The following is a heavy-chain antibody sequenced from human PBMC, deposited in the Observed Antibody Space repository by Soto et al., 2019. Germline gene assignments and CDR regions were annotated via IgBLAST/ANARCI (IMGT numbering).Heavy chain of an antibody. V-gene: IGHV1-46*01. CDR1: GYTFTSYY. CDR3: ARDMGRHIVVVTAIRPDYGMDV. D-gene: IGHD2-21*02. CDR2: INPNGGST. J-gene: IGHJ6*02. Sequence: SVKVSCKASGYTFTSYYIHWVRQAPGQGLEWMGLINPNGGSTTYAQKFQDRVIVTRDMSTTTVYMYLSSLRSEDTAVYYCARDMGRHIVVVTAIRPDYGMDVWGQGSMVT.